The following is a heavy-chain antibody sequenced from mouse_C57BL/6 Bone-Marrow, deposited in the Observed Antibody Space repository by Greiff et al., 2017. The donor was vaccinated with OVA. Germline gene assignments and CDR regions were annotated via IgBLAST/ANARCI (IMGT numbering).Heavy chain of an antibody. Sequence: QVQLQQPGAELVKPGASVKMSCKASGYTFTSYWITWVKQRPGQGLEWIGDIYPGSGSTNYNEKFKSKATLTVDTSSSTAYMQLSSLTSEDSAVYYCARDRWVDSSGRDWGQGTTLTVSS. J-gene: IGHJ2*01. D-gene: IGHD3-2*02. CDR2: IYPGSGST. CDR1: GYTFTSYW. CDR3: ARDRWVDSSGRD. V-gene: IGHV1-55*01.